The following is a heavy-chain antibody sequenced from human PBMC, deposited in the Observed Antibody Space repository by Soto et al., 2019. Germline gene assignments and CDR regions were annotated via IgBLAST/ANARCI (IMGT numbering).Heavy chain of an antibody. CDR1: GYTFTGYY. CDR3: ARATLPYYYDSSGYSPFGY. V-gene: IGHV1-2*04. Sequence: ASVKVSCKASGYTFTGYYMHWVRQAPGQGLEWMEWINPNSGGTNYAQKFQGWVTMTRDTSISTAYMELSRLRSDDTAVYYCARATLPYYYDSSGYSPFGYWGQGTPVTVSS. D-gene: IGHD3-22*01. J-gene: IGHJ4*02. CDR2: INPNSGGT.